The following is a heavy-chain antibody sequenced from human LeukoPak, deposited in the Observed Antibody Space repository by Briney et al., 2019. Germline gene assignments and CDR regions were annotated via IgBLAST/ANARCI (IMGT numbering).Heavy chain of an antibody. CDR3: ARDLWFAGATDY. D-gene: IGHD1-26*01. J-gene: IGHJ4*02. Sequence: GGSLRLSCAASGFTFDDYGVSWVRQAPGKGLEWVANIKQDGSEKYYVDSVKGRFTISRDNAKNSLYLQMNSLRAEDTAVYYCARDLWFAGATDYWGQGTLVTVSS. V-gene: IGHV3-7*01. CDR2: IKQDGSEK. CDR1: GFTFDDYG.